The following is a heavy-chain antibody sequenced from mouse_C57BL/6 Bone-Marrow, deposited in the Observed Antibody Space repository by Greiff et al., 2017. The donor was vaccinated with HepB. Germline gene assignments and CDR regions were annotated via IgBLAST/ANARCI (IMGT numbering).Heavy chain of an antibody. D-gene: IGHD2-3*01. CDR1: GFALTSYG. Sequence: QVQLKQSGPGLVQPSQTLSITCTASGFALTSYGVHWVRQSPGKGLEWLGVIWSGGSTDYYAAFISRLGISKDNSKSQVFFKIDSLQAADTSIYYCARNSPVLMRAMDYWGQGTSVTVSS. CDR3: ARNSPVLMRAMDY. V-gene: IGHV2-2*01. J-gene: IGHJ4*01. CDR2: IWSGGST.